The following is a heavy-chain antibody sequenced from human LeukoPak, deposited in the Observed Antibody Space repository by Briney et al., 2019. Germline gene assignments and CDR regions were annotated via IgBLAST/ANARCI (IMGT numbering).Heavy chain of an antibody. V-gene: IGHV3-48*03. CDR1: GFTFSSYE. CDR2: ISSSGSTI. CDR3: ARDKLLWFGELYYFDY. J-gene: IGHJ4*02. Sequence: PGGSLRLSCAASGFTFSSYEMNWVRQAPGKGLEWVSYISSSGSTIYYADSVKGRFTISRDNAKNSLYLQMNSLRAEDTAVYYCARDKLLWFGELYYFDYWGQGTLVTVSS. D-gene: IGHD3-10*01.